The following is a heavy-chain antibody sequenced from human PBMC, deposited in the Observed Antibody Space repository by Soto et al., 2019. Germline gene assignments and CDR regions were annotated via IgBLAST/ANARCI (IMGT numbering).Heavy chain of an antibody. CDR1: GGSISSGGYY. Sequence: PSETLSLTCTVSGGSISSGGYYWSWIRQHPGKGLEWIGYIYYSGSTYYNPSLKSRVTISVDTSKNQFSLKLSSVTAADTAVYYCARGVPNNGFDPWGQGTLVTVSS. D-gene: IGHD1-1*01. V-gene: IGHV4-31*03. CDR2: IYYSGST. J-gene: IGHJ5*02. CDR3: ARGVPNNGFDP.